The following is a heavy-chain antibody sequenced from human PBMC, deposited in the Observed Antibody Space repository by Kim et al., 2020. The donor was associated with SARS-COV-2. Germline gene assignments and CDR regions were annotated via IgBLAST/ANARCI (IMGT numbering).Heavy chain of an antibody. CDR3: AGAAYCSGRSCYVTFDY. V-gene: IGHV3-13*01. Sequence: GGSLRLSCAASGFTFSSFDMHWVRQATGKGLEWVSGICTAGGTYYPGSVKGRLTISRENTTNSTYLQLNSLMAGETTGYYYAGAAYCSGRSCYVTFDYLG. CDR1: GFTFSSFD. J-gene: IGHJ4*01. CDR2: ICTAGGT. D-gene: IGHD2-15*01.